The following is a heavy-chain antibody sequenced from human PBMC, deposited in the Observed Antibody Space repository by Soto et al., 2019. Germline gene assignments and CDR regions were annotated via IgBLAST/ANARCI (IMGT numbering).Heavy chain of an antibody. V-gene: IGHV1-69*12. CDR3: ARRYCSCGSCFKYNYHGMDV. Sequence: QVQLVQSGAEVKKPGSSVKVSCKASGGTVSSYAISWVRQAPGQGLEWVGGIIPVIGTVNYAQKLQGRVTITADESTSTAYIELSSMRAADTAVYYCARRYCSCGSCFKYNYHGMDVWGQGTPVTVSS. J-gene: IGHJ6*02. CDR2: IIPVIGTV. CDR1: GGTVSSYA. D-gene: IGHD2-15*01.